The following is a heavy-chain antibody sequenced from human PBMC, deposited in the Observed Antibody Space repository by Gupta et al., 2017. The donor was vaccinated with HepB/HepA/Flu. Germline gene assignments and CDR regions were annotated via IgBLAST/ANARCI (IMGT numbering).Heavy chain of an antibody. D-gene: IGHD3-22*01. Sequence: EVQLVESWRGLVEPGGSLSLYCPAPGFTFSSHSMDWIRQAPGKGLEWVSSISSSSSYIYYADSVKGRFTISRDNAKNSLYLQMNSLRAEDTAVYYCASSPAPHYYDSSGYYLNWGQGTLVTVSS. CDR3: ASSPAPHYYDSSGYYLN. CDR2: ISSSSSYI. J-gene: IGHJ4*02. V-gene: IGHV3-21*01. CDR1: GFTFSSHS.